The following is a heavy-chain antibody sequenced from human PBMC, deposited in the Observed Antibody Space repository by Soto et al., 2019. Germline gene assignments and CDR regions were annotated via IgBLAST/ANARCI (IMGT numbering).Heavy chain of an antibody. CDR3: ASCPQNCITTSPCCLFFDY. V-gene: IGHV1-18*01. CDR2: INAYNGNT. D-gene: IGHD2-2*01. CDR1: GYTFTSYG. J-gene: IGHJ4*02. Sequence: AASVKVSCKASGYTFTSYGISWVRQAPGQGLEWMGWINAYNGNTNYAQKLQGRVTMTTDTSTSTAYMELSSLRSEDTAVYYCASCPQNCITTSPCCLFFDYWGQGTLVTVSS.